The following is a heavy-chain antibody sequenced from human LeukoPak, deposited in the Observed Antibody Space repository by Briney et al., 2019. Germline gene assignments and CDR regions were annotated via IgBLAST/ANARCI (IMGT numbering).Heavy chain of an antibody. Sequence: GGSLRLSCAASGFTFSDYYMSWIRQAPGKGLEWVSYISSSGSTIYYADSVKGRFTISRDNAKNSLYLQMNSLRAEDTAVYYCVRVTYGDSIAFDYWGQGTLVTVSS. CDR3: VRVTYGDSIAFDY. J-gene: IGHJ4*02. D-gene: IGHD4-17*01. CDR2: ISSSGSTI. V-gene: IGHV3-11*01. CDR1: GFTFSDYY.